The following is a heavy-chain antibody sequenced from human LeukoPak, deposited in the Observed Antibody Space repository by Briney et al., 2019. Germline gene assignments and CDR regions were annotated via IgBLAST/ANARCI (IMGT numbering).Heavy chain of an antibody. CDR3: AKERSGDSGY. CDR1: GVSISPYY. Sequence: SETLSLTCTVSGVSISPYYWTWIRQPAGKGLEWIGRIDANGSTNYNPSLKSRVTISVDTSKNQFSLRLTSVTAADTAVYFCAKERSGDSGYWGQGTLVTVSS. V-gene: IGHV4-4*07. J-gene: IGHJ4*02. D-gene: IGHD2-21*02. CDR2: IDANGST.